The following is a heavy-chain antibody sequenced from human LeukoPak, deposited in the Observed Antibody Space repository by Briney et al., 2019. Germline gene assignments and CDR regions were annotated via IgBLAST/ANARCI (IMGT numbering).Heavy chain of an antibody. CDR2: INHSGST. Sequence: SETLSLTCTVSGGSISSYYWNWIRQPPGKGLEWIGEINHSGSTNYNPSLKSRVTISVDTSKNQFSLKLSSVTAADTAVYYCARGRGYYYDSRRVFDIWGQGTMVTVSS. D-gene: IGHD3-22*01. CDR3: ARGRGYYYDSRRVFDI. CDR1: GGSISSYY. V-gene: IGHV4-34*01. J-gene: IGHJ3*02.